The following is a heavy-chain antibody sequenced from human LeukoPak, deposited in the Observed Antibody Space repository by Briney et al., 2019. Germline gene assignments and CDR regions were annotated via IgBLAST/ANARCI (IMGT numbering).Heavy chain of an antibody. CDR2: INSDGSST. Sequence: PGGSLRLSCAASGFTFSSYWMHWVRQAPGKGLVWVSRINSDGSSTSYADSVKGRFTIFRDNAKNTLYLQMNSLRAEDTAVYYCARMGHDIPVPSGMDVWGQGTTVTVSS. CDR3: ARMGHDIPVPSGMDV. J-gene: IGHJ6*02. CDR1: GFTFSSYW. V-gene: IGHV3-74*01. D-gene: IGHD1-1*01.